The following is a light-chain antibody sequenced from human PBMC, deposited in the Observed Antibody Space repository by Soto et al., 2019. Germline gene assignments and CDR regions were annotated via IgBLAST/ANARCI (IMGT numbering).Light chain of an antibody. V-gene: IGLV2-8*01. CDR1: SXNIGAGYNY. CDR2: EVS. Sequence: QSVLTQPPSVSGAPGQRVAISCTGSSXNIGAGYNYVSWYQQHPGKAPKLMIYEVSKRPSGVPDRFSGSKSGNTASLTVSGLQAEDEADYYCSSYAGSNIVFGTGTKVNV. J-gene: IGLJ1*01. CDR3: SSYAGSNIV.